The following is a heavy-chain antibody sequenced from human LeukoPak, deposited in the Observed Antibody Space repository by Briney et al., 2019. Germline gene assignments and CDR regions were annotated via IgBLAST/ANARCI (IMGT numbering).Heavy chain of an antibody. CDR3: ARRYISTWWTLDY. J-gene: IGHJ4*02. V-gene: IGHV3-74*01. CDR1: GFTVSSYW. Sequence: GGSLRLSCAASGFTVSSYWMHWVRQAPGKGLVWVSRISSEGKTTNYADSVKGRFTISGDNAKNTLYLQMNSLRAEDTAAYYCARRYISTWWTLDYWGQGTLVTVSS. D-gene: IGHD6-13*01. CDR2: ISSEGKTT.